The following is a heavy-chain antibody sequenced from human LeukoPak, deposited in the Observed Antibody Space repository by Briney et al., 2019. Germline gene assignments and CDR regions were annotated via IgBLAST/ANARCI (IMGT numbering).Heavy chain of an antibody. Sequence: SETLSLTCTVSGGSISSSSYYWGWIRQPPGKGLEWIGSIYYSGSTYYNPSLKSRVTISVDTSKNQFSLKLSSVTAADTAVYYCAREAYGDHLGPGYWGQGTLVTVSS. CDR1: GGSISSSSYY. CDR3: AREAYGDHLGPGY. D-gene: IGHD4-17*01. J-gene: IGHJ4*02. CDR2: IYYSGST. V-gene: IGHV4-39*07.